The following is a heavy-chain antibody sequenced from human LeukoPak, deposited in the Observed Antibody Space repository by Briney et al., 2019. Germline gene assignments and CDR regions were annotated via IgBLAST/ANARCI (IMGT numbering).Heavy chain of an antibody. Sequence: SGGSLRLSCAASGFTFSSYAMSWVRQAPGKGLEWVSAISGSGGSTYYADSVKGRFTISRDNSKNTLYLQMNSLRAEDTAVYYCAKPPVAGTYEYFQHWGQGTLVTVSS. J-gene: IGHJ1*01. CDR1: GFTFSSYA. V-gene: IGHV3-23*01. CDR3: AKPPVAGTYEYFQH. D-gene: IGHD6-19*01. CDR2: ISGSGGST.